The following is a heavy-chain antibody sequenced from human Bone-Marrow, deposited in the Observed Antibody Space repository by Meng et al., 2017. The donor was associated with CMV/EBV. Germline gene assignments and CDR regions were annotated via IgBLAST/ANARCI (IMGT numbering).Heavy chain of an antibody. CDR3: ARAKYDFWSGHFDY. Sequence: ASVKVSRKASGYTFTSYDINWVRQATGQGLEWMGWMNPNSGNTGYAQKFQDRVTITRNTSISTAYMELSSLRSEDTAVYYCARAKYDFWSGHFDYWGQGTLVTVSS. CDR1: GYTFTSYD. V-gene: IGHV1-8*03. CDR2: MNPNSGNT. D-gene: IGHD3-3*01. J-gene: IGHJ4*02.